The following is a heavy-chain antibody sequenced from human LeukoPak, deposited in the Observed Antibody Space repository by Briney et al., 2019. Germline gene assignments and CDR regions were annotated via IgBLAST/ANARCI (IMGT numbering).Heavy chain of an antibody. CDR1: GFTFSSYA. D-gene: IGHD3-10*01. CDR3: AKDPYRVRGENYYYGMDV. V-gene: IGHV3-23*01. J-gene: IGHJ6*04. CDR2: ISGSGGST. Sequence: GGSLRLSCAASGFTFSSYAMSWVRQAPGKGLERVSAISGSGGSTYYADSVKGRFTISRDNSKNTLYLQMNSLRAEDTAVYYCAKDPYRVRGENYYYGMDVWGKGTTVTVSS.